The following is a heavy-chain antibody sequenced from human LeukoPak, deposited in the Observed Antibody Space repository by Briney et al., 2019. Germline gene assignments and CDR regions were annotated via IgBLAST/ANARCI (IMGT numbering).Heavy chain of an antibody. Sequence: GASVKVSCKASGYTFTSYDINWVRQATGQGLEWMGWMNPNSGNTGYAQKFQGRVTMTRDTSISTAYMELSRLRSDDTAVYYCARDRLSGRGHYYADFLIHYWGQGTLVTVSS. CDR1: GYTFTSYD. CDR3: ARDRLSGRGHYYADFLIHY. V-gene: IGHV1-8*01. J-gene: IGHJ4*02. CDR2: MNPNSGNT. D-gene: IGHD3-22*01.